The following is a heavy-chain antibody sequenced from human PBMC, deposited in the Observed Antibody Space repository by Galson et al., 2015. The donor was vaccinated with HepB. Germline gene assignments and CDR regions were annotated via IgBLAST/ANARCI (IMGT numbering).Heavy chain of an antibody. Sequence: LRLSCAASGFTFSSYGMHWVRQAPGKGLEWVAVISYDGSNKYYADSVKGRFTISRDNSKNTLYLQMNSLRAEDTAVYYCAKDHRIAVAGTAHFDYWGQGTLVTVSS. CDR3: AKDHRIAVAGTAHFDY. D-gene: IGHD6-19*01. CDR1: GFTFSSYG. J-gene: IGHJ4*02. CDR2: ISYDGSNK. V-gene: IGHV3-30*18.